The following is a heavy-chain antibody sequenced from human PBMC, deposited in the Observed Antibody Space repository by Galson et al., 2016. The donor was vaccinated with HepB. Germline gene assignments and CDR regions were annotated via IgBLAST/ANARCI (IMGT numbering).Heavy chain of an antibody. V-gene: IGHV3-43*01. J-gene: IGHJ4*02. Sequence: SLRLSCAASGFTFDDYSMHWVRQAPGKGLEWVSLINWNGGRTFYASSVKGRFTISRDNSKKSLYLQMSSLTIEDTAIYYCAKDRAGSGWNYFDSWGQGTPVTVSS. CDR3: AKDRAGSGWNYFDS. CDR2: INWNGGRT. CDR1: GFTFDDYS. D-gene: IGHD3-3*01.